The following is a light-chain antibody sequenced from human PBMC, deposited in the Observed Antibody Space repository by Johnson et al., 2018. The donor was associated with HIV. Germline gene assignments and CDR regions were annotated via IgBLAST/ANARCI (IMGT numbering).Light chain of an antibody. V-gene: IGLV1-51*01. Sequence: QSVLTQPPSVSAAPGQKVTISCSGSSSNIGNNYVSWYQQLPGTAPKLLIYDNNKRPSGIPDRFSGSKSGTSATLRITALQTGDEADYYCGTWDSSLSTYVFGTSTKVTVL. J-gene: IGLJ1*01. CDR2: DNN. CDR3: GTWDSSLSTYV. CDR1: SSNIGNNY.